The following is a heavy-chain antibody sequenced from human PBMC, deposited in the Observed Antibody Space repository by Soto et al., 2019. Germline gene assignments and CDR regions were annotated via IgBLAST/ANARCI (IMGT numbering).Heavy chain of an antibody. CDR1: GIVFSDY. V-gene: IGHV3-11*01. CDR3: ARLPFPWGWFDP. CDR2: MSGSGRTI. J-gene: IGHJ5*02. D-gene: IGHD3-16*01. Sequence: QVQLVESGGGLVKPGGSLRLSCAASGIVFSDYMSWVRQAPGKGLEWLSYMSGSGRTIYSAESVKGRFTISRDNATNSLYLQMNNVRTEDTAVYYCARLPFPWGWFDPWGQGTLVTVSS.